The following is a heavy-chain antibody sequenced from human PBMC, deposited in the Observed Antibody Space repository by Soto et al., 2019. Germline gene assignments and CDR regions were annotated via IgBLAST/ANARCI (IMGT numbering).Heavy chain of an antibody. V-gene: IGHV3-13*01. Sequence: PGGSLRLFRETSGFPFSGLDIHWVRQLTGKGLEWLSTIGTVGDTYYAVSVKGRFTISIDNAKNSLSLQMNSLGAGDTAVYFCARGQEVGAHFFDSWGQGTQVTVSS. D-gene: IGHD2-15*01. CDR1: GFPFSGLD. J-gene: IGHJ4*02. CDR2: IGTVGDT. CDR3: ARGQEVGAHFFDS.